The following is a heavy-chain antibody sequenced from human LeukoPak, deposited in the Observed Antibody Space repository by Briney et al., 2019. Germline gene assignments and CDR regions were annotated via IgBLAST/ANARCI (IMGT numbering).Heavy chain of an antibody. CDR1: GFTFSSYA. J-gene: IGHJ4*02. CDR3: ARDHYYDSSCYPFFDY. Sequence: GGSLRLSCAASGFTFSSYAMLWVRQAPGKGLEWVAVISYDGSNKYYADSVKGRFTISRDNSKNTLYLQMNSLRAEDTAVYYCARDHYYDSSCYPFFDYWGQGTLVTVSS. CDR2: ISYDGSNK. D-gene: IGHD3-22*01. V-gene: IGHV3-30-3*01.